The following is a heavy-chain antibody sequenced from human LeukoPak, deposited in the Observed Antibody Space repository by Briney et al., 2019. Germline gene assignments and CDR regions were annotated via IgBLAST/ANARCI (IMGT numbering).Heavy chain of an antibody. V-gene: IGHV4-59*10. CDR1: VITIVIIT. J-gene: IGHJ4*02. CDR3: ARHVLLGKLDFTDYLLQY. D-gene: IGHD1-26*01. CDR2: IYTSGST. Sequence: RSESPSPALSIVITIVIITGTGCARQPAGEGLEWIGRIYTSGSTNYNPSLKSRVTMSVDTSKNQNSLQVRFPPDADTAVHDCARHVLLGKLDFTDYLLQYWGQGTLVTVSS.